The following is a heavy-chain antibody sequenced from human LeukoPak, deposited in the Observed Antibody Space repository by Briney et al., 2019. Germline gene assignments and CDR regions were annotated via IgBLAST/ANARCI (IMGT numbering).Heavy chain of an antibody. Sequence: GGSLRLSCAASGFTFSSYSMHWVRQAPGKGLEWVSSISSSSSYIYYADSVKGRFTISRDNAKNSLYLQMNSLRAEDTAVYYCARSGSELLLHYWGQGTLVTVSS. CDR2: ISSSSSYI. CDR3: ARSGSELLLHY. D-gene: IGHD2-2*01. J-gene: IGHJ4*02. CDR1: GFTFSSYS. V-gene: IGHV3-21*01.